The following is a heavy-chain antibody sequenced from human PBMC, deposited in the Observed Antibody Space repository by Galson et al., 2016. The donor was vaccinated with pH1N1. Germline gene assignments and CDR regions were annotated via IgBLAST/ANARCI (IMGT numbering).Heavy chain of an antibody. CDR3: ARDRRHSYGKDFDP. CDR1: GYTFTIYG. J-gene: IGHJ5*02. CDR2: ISPYSGNT. Sequence: SVKVSCKASGYTFTIYGISWVRQAPGQGLEWMGWISPYSGNTKYAQKVQGRVTMTTEKSTGTSYMELRSLTSDDTAVYYCARDRRHSYGKDFDPWGQGTLVIVSS. D-gene: IGHD3-16*01. V-gene: IGHV1-18*01.